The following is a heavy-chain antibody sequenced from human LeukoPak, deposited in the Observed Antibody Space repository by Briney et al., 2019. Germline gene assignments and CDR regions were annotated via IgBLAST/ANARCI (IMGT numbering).Heavy chain of an antibody. J-gene: IGHJ4*02. Sequence: GGSLRLSCSASGFTFDDYAMHWVRQAPGKGLEWVSLISWDGGSTYYADSVKGRFTISRDNSKDSLYLQMNSLRTEGTALYYCAKSRITTVRGVRWPLDYWGQGTLVTVSS. CDR1: GFTFDDYA. D-gene: IGHD3-10*01. V-gene: IGHV3-43*01. CDR3: AKSRITTVRGVRWPLDY. CDR2: ISWDGGST.